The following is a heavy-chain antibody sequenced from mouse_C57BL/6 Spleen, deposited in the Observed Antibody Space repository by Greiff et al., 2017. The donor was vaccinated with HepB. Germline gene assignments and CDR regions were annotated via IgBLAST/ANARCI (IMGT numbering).Heavy chain of an antibody. J-gene: IGHJ3*01. Sequence: EVKLVESGPGLVKPSQSLSLTCSVTGYSITSGYYWNWIRQFPGNKLEWMGYISYDGSNNYNPSLKNRISITRDTSKNQFFLKLNSVTTEDTATYYCARGGIYYGSPFAYWGQGTLVTVSA. CDR1: GYSITSGYY. D-gene: IGHD1-1*01. V-gene: IGHV3-6*01. CDR3: ARGGIYYGSPFAY. CDR2: ISYDGSN.